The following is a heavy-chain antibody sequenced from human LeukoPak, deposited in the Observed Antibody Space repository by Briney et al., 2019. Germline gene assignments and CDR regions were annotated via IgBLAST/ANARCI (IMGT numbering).Heavy chain of an antibody. CDR2: IYYSGST. CDR1: GGSISSSSYY. J-gene: IGHJ4*02. CDR3: ARRPGLRLGYFDY. V-gene: IGHV4-39*01. D-gene: IGHD5-12*01. Sequence: SETLSLTCTVSGGSISSSSYYWGWIRQPPGKGLEWIGSIYYSGSTYYNPSLKSRVTISVDTSKNQFSLKLSSVTAADTAVYYCARRPGLRLGYFDYWGQGTLVTVSS.